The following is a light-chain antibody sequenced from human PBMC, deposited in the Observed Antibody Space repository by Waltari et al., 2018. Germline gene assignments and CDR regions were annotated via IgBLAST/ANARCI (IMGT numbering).Light chain of an antibody. CDR3: CSYAGRSTLV. Sequence: QSALTQPASVSGSPGPSITISCTGTSSDVGASNLIPWYQQHPGKAPTLMIYEVNKRPSGVSNRFSGSKSDNTASLTISGLQAEDEADYYCCSYAGRSTLVFGGGTNLTVL. V-gene: IGLV2-23*02. CDR2: EVN. J-gene: IGLJ3*02. CDR1: SSDVGASNL.